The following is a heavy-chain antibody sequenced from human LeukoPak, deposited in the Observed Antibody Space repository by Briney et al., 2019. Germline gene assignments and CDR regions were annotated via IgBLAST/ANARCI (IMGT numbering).Heavy chain of an antibody. V-gene: IGHV1-2*02. Sequence: ASVKVSCKASGYTFTGYYMHWVRQAPGQGLEWMGWINPNIGGTNYAQKFQGRVTMTTDTSISTAYMELSTLISDDAAVDYCARGPTVAARSDYWGQGTLVTVSS. CDR1: GYTFTGYY. CDR2: INPNIGGT. J-gene: IGHJ4*02. CDR3: ARGPTVAARSDY. D-gene: IGHD4-23*01.